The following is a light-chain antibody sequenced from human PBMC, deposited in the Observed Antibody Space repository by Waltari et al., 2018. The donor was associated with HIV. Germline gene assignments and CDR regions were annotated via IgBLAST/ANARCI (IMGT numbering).Light chain of an antibody. J-gene: IGKJ1*01. CDR1: QSVRSRS. CDR2: GAS. Sequence: EIVLTQSPGTLSSSPGERATLSCKASQSVRSRSLAWYQQRPGQAPRLLISGASSRATGIPDRFSGSGSGTEFSLTISRLEPEDFAVYYCQQYATSPRTFGQGTKVEIK. CDR3: QQYATSPRT. V-gene: IGKV3-20*01.